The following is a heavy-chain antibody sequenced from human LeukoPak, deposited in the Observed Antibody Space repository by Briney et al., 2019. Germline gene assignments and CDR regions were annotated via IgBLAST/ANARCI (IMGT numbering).Heavy chain of an antibody. CDR3: AKDRLITVPKLEDDVFDI. CDR2: ISWNSGST. CDR1: GFTFSSYS. Sequence: GGSLRLSCAASGFTFSSYSMNWVRQAPGKGLEWVSGISWNSGSTTYADSVKGRFTTSRDNAKNSLYLQMNSLRAEDTAFYYCAKDRLITVPKLEDDVFDIWGQGTMVTVSS. J-gene: IGHJ3*02. V-gene: IGHV3-9*01. D-gene: IGHD4-17*01.